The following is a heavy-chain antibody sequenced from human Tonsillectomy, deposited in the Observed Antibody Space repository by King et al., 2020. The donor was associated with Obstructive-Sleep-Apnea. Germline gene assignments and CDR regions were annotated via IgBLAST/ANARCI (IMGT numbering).Heavy chain of an antibody. Sequence: VQLVESGGGAVQPGRSLRLSCAASGFTFSTYAMHWVRQAPGKGLEWMAFISYGGINKYYADSVKGRLTISRDNSKNTLYLQMNSLRAEDTAVYYCARERIYYYDSSGSFDYWGQGTLVTVSS. D-gene: IGHD3-22*01. CDR1: GFTFSTYA. CDR2: ISYGGINK. J-gene: IGHJ4*02. CDR3: ARERIYYYDSSGSFDY. V-gene: IGHV3-30-3*01.